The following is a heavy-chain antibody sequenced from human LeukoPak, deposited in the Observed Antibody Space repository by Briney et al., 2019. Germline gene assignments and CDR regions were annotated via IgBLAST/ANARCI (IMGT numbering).Heavy chain of an antibody. CDR1: GGSFSGYY. Sequence: SETLSLTCAVSGGSFSGYYWSWIRQPPGKGLEWIGEINHSGSTNYNPSLKSRVTISVDTSKNQFSLKLSSVTAADTAVYYCARGYEPATSIYFFDCWGEGTLVTVSS. CDR2: INHSGST. D-gene: IGHD1-14*01. V-gene: IGHV4-34*01. CDR3: ARGYEPATSIYFFDC. J-gene: IGHJ4*02.